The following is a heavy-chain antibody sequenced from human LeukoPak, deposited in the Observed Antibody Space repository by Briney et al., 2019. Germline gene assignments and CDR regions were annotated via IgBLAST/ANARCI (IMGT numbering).Heavy chain of an antibody. Sequence: QPGGSPRLSCAASGFTFSSYSMNWVRQAPGKGLEWVSYISSSSSTIYYADSVKGRFTISRDNAKNSLYLQMNSLRDEDTAVYYCARDRWPGYSSSWPAGYWGQGTLVTVSS. J-gene: IGHJ4*02. CDR3: ARDRWPGYSSSWPAGY. CDR1: GFTFSSYS. D-gene: IGHD6-13*01. CDR2: ISSSSSTI. V-gene: IGHV3-48*02.